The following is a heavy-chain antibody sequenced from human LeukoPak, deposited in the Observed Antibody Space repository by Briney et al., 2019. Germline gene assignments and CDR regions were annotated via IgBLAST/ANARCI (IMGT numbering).Heavy chain of an antibody. D-gene: IGHD3-10*01. CDR3: AKDCDYYFGY. V-gene: IGHV3-43*01. J-gene: IGHJ4*02. Sequence: GGPLRLLCAGSGFTFNLYTMHWVRQPPGKGLVWLSFMSWYECNIYYADSVRGRFTISRDSRKNSVSPQMNNLRAEDTSVYHCAKDCDYYFGYWGQGTLVTVSS. CDR1: GFTFNLYT. CDR2: MSWYECNI.